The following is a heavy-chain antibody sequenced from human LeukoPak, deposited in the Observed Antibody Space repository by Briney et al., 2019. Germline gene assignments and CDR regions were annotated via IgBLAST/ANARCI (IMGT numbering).Heavy chain of an antibody. V-gene: IGHV4-34*01. Sequence: SETLSLTCAVYGGSFSGYYWSWIRQPPGKGLEWIGEINHSGSTNYNPSLKSRVTISVDTSKNQFSLKLSSVTAADTAVYYCARDRVANGQYDWFDPWGQGTLVTVSS. D-gene: IGHD2-21*01. J-gene: IGHJ5*02. CDR1: GGSFSGYY. CDR3: ARDRVANGQYDWFDP. CDR2: INHSGST.